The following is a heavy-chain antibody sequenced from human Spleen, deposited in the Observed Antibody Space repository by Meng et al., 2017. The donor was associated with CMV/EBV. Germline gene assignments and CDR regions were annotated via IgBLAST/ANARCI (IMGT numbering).Heavy chain of an antibody. CDR3: ARDCSTSCYDY. V-gene: IGHV1-2*02. CDR2: INPNSGGT. D-gene: IGHD2-2*01. CDR1: GYTFTGYY. Sequence: ASVKVSCKASGYTFTGYYMHWVRQAPGQGLEWMGWINPNSGGTNYVQKFQGRVTMTRDTSISTAYMELSRLRSDDTAVYYCARDCSTSCYDYWGQGTLVPVSS. J-gene: IGHJ4*02.